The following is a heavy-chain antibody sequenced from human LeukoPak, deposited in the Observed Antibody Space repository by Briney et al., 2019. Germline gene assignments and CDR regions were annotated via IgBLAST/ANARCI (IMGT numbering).Heavy chain of an antibody. Sequence: SVKVCCKASGGTFSSYGISWVRQAPGQGLEWMGRIIPIFGIANYAQKFQGRVTITADKSTSTAYMELSSLRSEDTAVYYCARSEAGTTSEYWGQGTLVTDSS. D-gene: IGHD1-1*01. CDR1: GGTFSSYG. CDR2: IIPIFGIA. V-gene: IGHV1-69*04. CDR3: ARSEAGTTSEY. J-gene: IGHJ4*02.